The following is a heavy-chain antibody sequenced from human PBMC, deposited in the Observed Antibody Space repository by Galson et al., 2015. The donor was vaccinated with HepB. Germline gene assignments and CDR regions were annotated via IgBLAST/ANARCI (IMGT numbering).Heavy chain of an antibody. D-gene: IGHD4-17*01. CDR2: FDPEDGET. Sequence: SVKVSCKVSGYTLTELSMHWVRQAPGKGLEWMGGFDPEDGETIYAQKFQGRVTMTEDTSTDTAYMELSSLRSEDTAVYYCATDYGDYEGPYWYFDLWGRGTLVTVSS. CDR3: ATDYGDYEGPYWYFDL. V-gene: IGHV1-24*01. J-gene: IGHJ2*01. CDR1: GYTLTELS.